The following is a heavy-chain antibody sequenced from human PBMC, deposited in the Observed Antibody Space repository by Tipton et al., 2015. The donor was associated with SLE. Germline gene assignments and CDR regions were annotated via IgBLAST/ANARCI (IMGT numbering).Heavy chain of an antibody. J-gene: IGHJ3*02. V-gene: IGHV1-18*01. Sequence: QSGAEVKKPGASVKVSCKASGGTFSSYAITWVRQAPGQGLEWMGWISAYNGNTNYAQKLQGRVTMTTDTSTSTAYMELRSLRSDDTAVYYCARDGEWELHDALDIWGQGTMVTVSS. CDR1: GGTFSSYA. CDR3: ARDGEWELHDALDI. CDR2: ISAYNGNT. D-gene: IGHD1-26*01.